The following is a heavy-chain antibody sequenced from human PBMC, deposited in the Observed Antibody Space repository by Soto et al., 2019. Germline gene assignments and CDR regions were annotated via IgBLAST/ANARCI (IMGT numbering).Heavy chain of an antibody. CDR3: ARNCGGDCYTNFDY. CDR2: ISGSGGTT. Sequence: EVQLLESGGGLVQPGGSLRLSCAASGFTFSSYAMSWVRQAPGRGLEWVSAISGSGGTTYYGDSVRGRFTVSRDNSRDTLYLQMNSLRADDTALYYCARNCGGDCYTNFDYWGQGTPVTVSS. D-gene: IGHD2-21*02. J-gene: IGHJ4*02. CDR1: GFTFSSYA. V-gene: IGHV3-23*01.